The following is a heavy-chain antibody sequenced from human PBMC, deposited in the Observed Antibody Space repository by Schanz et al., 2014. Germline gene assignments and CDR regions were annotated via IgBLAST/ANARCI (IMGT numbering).Heavy chain of an antibody. V-gene: IGHV3-30-3*01. CDR1: GFTFSSYA. Sequence: QVQLVESGGGLVKPGGSLRLSCAASGFTFSSYAMHWVRQAPGKGLEWVAVISYDGRNKYYADSVKGRFTISRDNSKNTLYLHMNTLRSEDTAVYYCAKDSTHIDIVLVPTAIDYWGQGTLVTVSS. D-gene: IGHD2-2*01. CDR3: AKDSTHIDIVLVPTAIDY. CDR2: ISYDGRNK. J-gene: IGHJ4*02.